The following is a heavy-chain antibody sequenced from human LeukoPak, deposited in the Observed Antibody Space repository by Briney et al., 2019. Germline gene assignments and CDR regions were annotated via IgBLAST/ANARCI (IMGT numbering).Heavy chain of an antibody. J-gene: IGHJ4*02. V-gene: IGHV3-23*01. CDR2: ISGSGGST. CDR1: GFTFSSYA. D-gene: IGHD3-16*01. CDR3: AKAGSRYMITFGGGRVPYGPHFDY. Sequence: TGGSLRLSCAASGFTFSSYAMSWVRQAPGKGLEWVSAISGSGGSTYYADSVKGRFTISRDNSKNTLYLQMNSLRAEDTAVYYCAKAGSRYMITFGGGRVPYGPHFDYWGQGTLVTVSS.